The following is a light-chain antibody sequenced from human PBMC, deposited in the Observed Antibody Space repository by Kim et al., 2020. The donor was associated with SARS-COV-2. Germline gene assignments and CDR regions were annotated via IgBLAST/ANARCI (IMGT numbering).Light chain of an antibody. CDR1: SRDVGGHNY. V-gene: IGLV2-11*01. Sequence: QSALTQPRSVSGSPGQSVTISCSGTSRDVGGHNYVSWYQQLPGKAPKLIIYSVFNRPSGVPERFSASKSGNTASLTISGLQTEDEADYHCSSYAGDYTCVFGGGTQLTVL. CDR2: SVF. CDR3: SSYAGDYTCV. J-gene: IGLJ2*01.